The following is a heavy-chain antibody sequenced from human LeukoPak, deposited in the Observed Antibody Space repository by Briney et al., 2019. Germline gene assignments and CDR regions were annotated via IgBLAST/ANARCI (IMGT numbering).Heavy chain of an antibody. J-gene: IGHJ4*02. CDR1: GGAVSSNY. D-gene: IGHD2/OR15-2a*01. V-gene: IGHV4-4*07. Sequence: SETLSLTCTVSGGAVSSNYWNWIRQPAGKGLEWIVRIYNGGSTNYKPSLESLVTISIDRSKNQFSLKLTSVTPADTAVYYCASSLSMDFEFWGQGTVVSVSS. CDR3: ASSLSMDFEF. CDR2: IYNGGST.